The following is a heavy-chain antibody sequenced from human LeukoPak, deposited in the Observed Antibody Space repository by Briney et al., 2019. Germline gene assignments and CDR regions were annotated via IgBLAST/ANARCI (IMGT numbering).Heavy chain of an antibody. CDR3: ARATPLNYDFWSGLDY. CDR2: IKQDGSEK. CDR1: GFTFSDYY. D-gene: IGHD3-3*01. Sequence: SGGSLRLSCAASGFTFSDYYMSWVRQAPGKGLEWVANIKQDGSEKYYVDSVKGRFTISRDNAKNSLYLQMNSLRAEDTAVYYCARATPLNYDFWSGLDYWGQGTLVTVSS. V-gene: IGHV3-7*03. J-gene: IGHJ4*02.